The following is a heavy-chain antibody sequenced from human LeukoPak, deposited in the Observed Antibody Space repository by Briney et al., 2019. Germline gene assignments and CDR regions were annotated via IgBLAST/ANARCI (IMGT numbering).Heavy chain of an antibody. D-gene: IGHD4-11*01. CDR3: ATDSNYVGGEYDP. V-gene: IGHV1-69*05. CDR1: GGTFSSYA. J-gene: IGHJ5*02. CDR2: IIPIFGTA. Sequence: ASVKVSCKASGGTFSSYAISWVRQAPGQGLEWMGGIIPIFGTANYAQKFQGRVTITTDESTSTAYMELSSLRSEDTAVYYCATDSNYVGGEYDPWGQGTLVTVSS.